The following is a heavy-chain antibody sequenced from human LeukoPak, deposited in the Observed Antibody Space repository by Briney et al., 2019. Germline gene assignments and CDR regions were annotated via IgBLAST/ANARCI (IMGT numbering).Heavy chain of an antibody. CDR1: GGSISSYY. Sequence: SETLSLTCTVSGGSISSYYWSWIRQPPGKGLEWIGYIYYSGSTNYNPSLKSRVTISVDTSKNQFSLKLSSVTAADTAVYYCAREEFWGASDIWGQGTMVTVSS. CDR3: AREEFWGASDI. V-gene: IGHV4-59*01. D-gene: IGHD3-16*01. CDR2: IYYSGST. J-gene: IGHJ3*02.